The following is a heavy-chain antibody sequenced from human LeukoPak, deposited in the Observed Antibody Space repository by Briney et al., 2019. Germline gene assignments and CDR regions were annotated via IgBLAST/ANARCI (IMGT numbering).Heavy chain of an antibody. D-gene: IGHD1-26*01. J-gene: IGHJ4*02. V-gene: IGHV4-59*01. CDR1: GGSFNTYY. CDR2: IFYSGST. Sequence: PSETLSLTCTVSGGSFNTYYWTWIRQPPGKGLEWIGDIFYSGSTNCNPSLKNRVTISLDTSKNHFSLKLSSVTAADTAIYYCARMTGSAWELLIDSWGPGTLVTVSS. CDR3: ARMTGSAWELLIDS.